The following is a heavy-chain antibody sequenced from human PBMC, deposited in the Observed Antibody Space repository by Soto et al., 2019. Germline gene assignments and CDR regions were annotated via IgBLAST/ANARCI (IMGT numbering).Heavy chain of an antibody. V-gene: IGHV1-46*01. CDR3: ARDVAYCGGDCYSRGFFDY. D-gene: IGHD2-21*02. CDR2: INPSGGST. CDR1: GYTFTSYY. Sequence: ASVKVSFKASGYTFTSYYMHWVRQAPGQGLEWMGIINPSGGSTSYAQKFQGRVTMTRDTSTSTVYMELSSLRSEDTAVYYCARDVAYCGGDCYSRGFFDYWGQGTLVTV. J-gene: IGHJ4*02.